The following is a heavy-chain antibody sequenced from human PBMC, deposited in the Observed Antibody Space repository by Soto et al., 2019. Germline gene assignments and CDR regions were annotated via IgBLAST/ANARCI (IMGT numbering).Heavy chain of an antibody. CDR3: AREAFYSSGWFGY. J-gene: IGHJ5*01. CDR1: GFTFSSYW. Sequence: EVQLVESGGGLVQPGGSLRLSCAASGFTFSSYWMHWVRQAPGKGLVWVSRINTDGSSINYADSVKGRFTISRDNAKNALYLQMNSLRAEDTAVYYCAREAFYSSGWFGYWGQGTLVTVSS. D-gene: IGHD6-19*01. V-gene: IGHV3-74*01. CDR2: INTDGSSI.